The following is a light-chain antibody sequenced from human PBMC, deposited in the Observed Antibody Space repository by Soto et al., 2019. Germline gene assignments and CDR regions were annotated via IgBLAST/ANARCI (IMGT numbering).Light chain of an antibody. V-gene: IGKV1-39*01. Sequence: IQMTQSPSSLAASVGDRVTITCRASQSVSNYLNWYQQKPGKPPRLLIYTVSSLQNGVSSRFSGSGSGTGFTLTISGLEPEDFAVYYCQQYDSSPPITFGQGTRLEIK. CDR2: TVS. J-gene: IGKJ5*01. CDR3: QQYDSSPPIT. CDR1: QSVSNY.